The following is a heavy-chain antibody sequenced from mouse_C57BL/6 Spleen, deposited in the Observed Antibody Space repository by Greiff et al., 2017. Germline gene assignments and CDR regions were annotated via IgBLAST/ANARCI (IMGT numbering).Heavy chain of an antibody. V-gene: IGHV1-54*01. Sequence: QVHVKQSGAELVRPGTSVKVSCTASGYAFTNYLIEWVKQRPGQGLEWIGVINPGSGGTNYNEKFKGKGTLTADKSSSTAYMQLSSMTSEDSAVYFCARYDYDTYYFDYWGQGTTLTVSS. CDR2: INPGSGGT. CDR3: ARYDYDTYYFDY. CDR1: GYAFTNYL. J-gene: IGHJ2*01. D-gene: IGHD2-4*01.